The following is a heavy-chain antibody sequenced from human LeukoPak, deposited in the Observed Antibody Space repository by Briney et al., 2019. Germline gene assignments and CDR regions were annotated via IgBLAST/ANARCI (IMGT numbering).Heavy chain of an antibody. CDR2: IWYDGSNK. CDR1: GFTFSSYG. V-gene: IGHV3-33*01. Sequence: QTGGSLRLSCAASGFTFSSYGMHWVRQAPGKGLEWVAVIWYDGSNKYYADSVKGRFTISRDNSKNTLYLQMNSLRAEDTAVYYCAREAGVSSGYYYYYGMDVWGQGTTVTVSS. D-gene: IGHD3-22*01. CDR3: AREAGVSSGYYYYYGMDV. J-gene: IGHJ6*02.